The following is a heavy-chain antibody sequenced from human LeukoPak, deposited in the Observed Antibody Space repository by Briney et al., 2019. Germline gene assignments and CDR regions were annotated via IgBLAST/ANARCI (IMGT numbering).Heavy chain of an antibody. D-gene: IGHD3-22*01. CDR1: GFTFSSYA. CDR2: IHSSGNS. V-gene: IGHV4-39*01. CDR3: AKHEGSYYDKSGYTFDF. J-gene: IGHJ4*02. Sequence: GSLRLSCAASGFTFSSYAMNWVRQAPGKGLEWIGSIHSSGNSYCNPSLKSRVTLSVDTSKNQFSLKLSSVTAADRAVYYCAKHEGSYYDKSGYTFDFWGLGTLVTVSS.